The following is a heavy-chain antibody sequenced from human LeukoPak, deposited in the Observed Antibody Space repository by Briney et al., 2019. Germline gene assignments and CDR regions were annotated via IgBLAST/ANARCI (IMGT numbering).Heavy chain of an antibody. V-gene: IGHV2-5*01. J-gene: IGHJ6*03. CDR3: AHRLSVATGDYMDV. D-gene: IGHD1-14*01. CDR2: IYWNDDK. CDR1: GFSLSSSGVG. Sequence: SGPTLVNPTQTLTLTCTFSGFSLSSSGVGVGWIRQPPGKALEWLALIYWNDDKRYSPSLKSRLIITKDTSKDQVVLTMTNMDPVDTATYYCAHRLSVATGDYMDVWGKGTTVTVS.